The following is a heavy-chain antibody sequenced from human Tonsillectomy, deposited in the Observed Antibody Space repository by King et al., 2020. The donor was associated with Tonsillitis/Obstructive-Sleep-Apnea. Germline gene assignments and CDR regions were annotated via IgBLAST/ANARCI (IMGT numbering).Heavy chain of an antibody. CDR1: GFTFSSYE. V-gene: IGHV3-48*03. J-gene: IGHJ6*03. CDR3: ASAYYSDYYYYYMDV. Sequence: DVQLVESGGGLVQPGGSLRLSCAASGFTFSSYEMNWVRQAPGKGLEWLSYISKSADTIFYADSVKGRFTISRDNAKNSLYLQLDRLRAEDTAVDYCASAYYSDYYYYYMDVWGKGTTVTVSS. D-gene: IGHD3-10*01. CDR2: ISKSADTI.